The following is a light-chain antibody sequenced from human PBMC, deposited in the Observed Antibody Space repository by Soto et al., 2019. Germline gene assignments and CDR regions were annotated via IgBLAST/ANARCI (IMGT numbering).Light chain of an antibody. CDR2: EGS. CDR3: CSYAGSSTGV. Sequence: QSALTQPASVAGSPGPSITISCTGTSSDVGSYNLVSWYQQHPGKAPKLMIYEGSKRPSGVSNRFSGSKSGNTASLTISGLQAEDDADYYCCSYAGSSTGVFGGGTKLTVL. J-gene: IGLJ3*02. V-gene: IGLV2-23*01. CDR1: SSDVGSYNL.